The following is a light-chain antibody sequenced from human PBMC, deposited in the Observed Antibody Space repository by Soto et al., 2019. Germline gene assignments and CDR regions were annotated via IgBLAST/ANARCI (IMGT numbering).Light chain of an antibody. V-gene: IGKV3-11*01. Sequence: EIVLTQSPATLSLSPGERATLSCRASQSITSYLACYQQQPGQAPRLLIYDSSNRAPGVPARFRGSGSGTDFTLPIVSLEPEDFAFYYCQQRGDWPLIIFGQGTRLEIK. CDR2: DSS. J-gene: IGKJ5*01. CDR1: QSITSY. CDR3: QQRGDWPLII.